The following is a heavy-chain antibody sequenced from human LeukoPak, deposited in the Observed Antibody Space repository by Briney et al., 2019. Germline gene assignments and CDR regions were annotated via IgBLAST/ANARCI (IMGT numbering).Heavy chain of an antibody. V-gene: IGHV3-7*01. D-gene: IGHD3-3*01. Sequence: PGGSLRLSCAASGFAFSTYWMNWVRQAPGKGLEWVANIKQDGSERYYVDSVKGRFTISRDNAKNSLNMQMNSLRAEDTAVYYCAKPITISGATDGFDIWGQGTKVTVSS. J-gene: IGHJ3*02. CDR1: GFAFSTYW. CDR2: IKQDGSER. CDR3: AKPITISGATDGFDI.